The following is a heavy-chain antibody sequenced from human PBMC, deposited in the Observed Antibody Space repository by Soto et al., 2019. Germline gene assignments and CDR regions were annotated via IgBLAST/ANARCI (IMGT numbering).Heavy chain of an antibody. V-gene: IGHV4-30-4*01. CDR2: IYFSGTT. CDR3: ARNRRSHYYYYVLDV. CDR1: NDSITSGDFY. J-gene: IGHJ6*02. Sequence: QVQLQESGPGLVKPSQTLSLTCTVSNDSITSGDFYWGWIRQPPGKGLEWIGYIYFSGTTYYKPSLQSRLTISVDTSKNEFSLRLSSVTAADTAVYYCARNRRSHYYYYVLDVWGHGTTVTVSS.